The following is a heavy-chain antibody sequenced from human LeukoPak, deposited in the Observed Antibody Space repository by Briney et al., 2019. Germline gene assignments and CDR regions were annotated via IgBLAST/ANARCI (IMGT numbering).Heavy chain of an antibody. D-gene: IGHD6-25*01. CDR3: ATCAAPTRPGWFDP. Sequence: SETLSLTCAVYGGSFSGYYWSWIRQPSGKGLEWIGEINHSGSTNYNPSLKSRVTISVDTSKNQFSLKLSSVTAADTAVYYCATCAAPTRPGWFDPWGQGTLVTVSS. CDR1: GGSFSGYY. J-gene: IGHJ5*02. V-gene: IGHV4-34*01. CDR2: INHSGST.